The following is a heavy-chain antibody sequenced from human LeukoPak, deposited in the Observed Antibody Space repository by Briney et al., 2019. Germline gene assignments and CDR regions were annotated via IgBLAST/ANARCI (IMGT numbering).Heavy chain of an antibody. CDR1: GDSISSSCYF. Sequence: SETLSLTCSVSGDSISSSCYFWGWIRQPPGKGLDWIGSIYYTGNTYYNPSLKSRVTISMDTSKNQFSLRLSSVTAADTAVYYCARGLPFYDFWSGYLNPWGQGTLVTVSS. CDR2: IYYTGNT. V-gene: IGHV4-39*07. CDR3: ARGLPFYDFWSGYLNP. J-gene: IGHJ5*02. D-gene: IGHD3-3*01.